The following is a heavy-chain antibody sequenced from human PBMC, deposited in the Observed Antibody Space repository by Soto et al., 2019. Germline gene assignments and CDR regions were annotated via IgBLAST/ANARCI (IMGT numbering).Heavy chain of an antibody. V-gene: IGHV4-34*01. CDR3: ARGLLVWFGELSRRGGYYYYMDV. CDR1: GGSFSGYY. Sequence: QVQLQQWGAGLLKPSETLSLTCAVYGGSFSGYYWSWIRQTPGKGLEWIGEINDSGSTNHNPSLKSRVTILVETPKTQFSRTLRSVTAAATAVYCRARGLLVWFGELSRRGGYYYYMDVWGKGTTVTVSS. D-gene: IGHD3-10*01. J-gene: IGHJ6*03. CDR2: INDSGST.